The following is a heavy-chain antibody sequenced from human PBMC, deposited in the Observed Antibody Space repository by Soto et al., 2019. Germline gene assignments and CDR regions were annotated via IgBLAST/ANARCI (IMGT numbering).Heavy chain of an antibody. V-gene: IGHV4-28*01. J-gene: IGHJ3*02. CDR2: IYYTGST. Sequence: SETLSLTCAVSGYSISSSNWWGWIRQPPGNGLEWIGYIYYTGSTYYNPSLKSRVTMSVDTSKNQFSLKLRSVTAVDTAVYYCARMGSGSANAFEIWGQGTMVTVSS. D-gene: IGHD1-26*01. CDR3: ARMGSGSANAFEI. CDR1: GYSISSSNW.